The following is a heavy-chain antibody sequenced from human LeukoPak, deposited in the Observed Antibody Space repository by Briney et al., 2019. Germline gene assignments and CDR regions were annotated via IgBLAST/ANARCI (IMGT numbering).Heavy chain of an antibody. CDR2: ISSSSSYI. J-gene: IGHJ4*02. Sequence: GGSLRLSCAASGFTFSSYSMNWVRQAPGKGLEWVSSISSSSSYIYYADSVKGRFTISRDNAKNSLYLQMNSLRAEDTAIYYCARGRGGWYSDNWGQGTLVTVSS. CDR3: ARGRGGWYSDN. V-gene: IGHV3-21*01. CDR1: GFTFSSYS. D-gene: IGHD6-19*01.